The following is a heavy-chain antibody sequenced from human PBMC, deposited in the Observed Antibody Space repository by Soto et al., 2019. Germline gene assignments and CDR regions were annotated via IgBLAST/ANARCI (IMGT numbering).Heavy chain of an antibody. CDR2: FDPEDGET. CDR1: GHTLTELS. D-gene: IGHD2-21*01. V-gene: IGHV1-24*01. Sequence: QVQLLQSGAEVKKPGASVKVSCKVSGHTLTELSMHWVRQAPGRGLEWMGGFDPEDGETIFAQKFQGGVTLTEDTSTDSPYMESTSLRSEDTAVYYCAAGGTRLLRSPFDYWGQGTLVTTSS. CDR3: AAGGTRLLRSPFDY. J-gene: IGHJ4*02.